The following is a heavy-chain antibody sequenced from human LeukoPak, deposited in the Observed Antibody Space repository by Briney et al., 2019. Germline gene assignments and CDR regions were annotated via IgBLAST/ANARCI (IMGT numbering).Heavy chain of an antibody. V-gene: IGHV3-48*03. CDR2: ISSSGSTI. D-gene: IGHD3-3*01. J-gene: IGHJ5*02. CDR3: ARENYDFWKWFDP. Sequence: GGSLRLSCAASGFTFSSYEMNWVRQAPGKGLEWVSYISSSGSTIYYSDSVKGRFTISRDNAKNSLYLQMNSLRAEDTAVYYCARENYDFWKWFDPWGQGTLVTVSS. CDR1: GFTFSSYE.